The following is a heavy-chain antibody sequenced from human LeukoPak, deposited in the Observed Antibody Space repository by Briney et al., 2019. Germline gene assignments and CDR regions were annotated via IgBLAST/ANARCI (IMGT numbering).Heavy chain of an antibody. Sequence: GGSLRLSCAASRFTVSSNYMSWVRQAPGKGLEWVSVIYAGGNTKYADSVKGRFTISRDIYKNTVFLQMSSLRAEDTAVYYCARDRIYYGSGSYRNDAFDIWGQGTMVTVSS. CDR2: IYAGGNT. CDR3: ARDRIYYGSGSYRNDAFDI. D-gene: IGHD3-10*01. CDR1: RFTVSSNY. J-gene: IGHJ3*02. V-gene: IGHV3-66*01.